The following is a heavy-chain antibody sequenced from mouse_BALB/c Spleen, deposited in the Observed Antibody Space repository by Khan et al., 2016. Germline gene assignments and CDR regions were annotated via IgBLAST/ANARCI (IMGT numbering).Heavy chain of an antibody. CDR3: GLLLRLWLYSFYAMDF. CDR2: INPYNGDI. V-gene: IGHV1-37*01. D-gene: IGHD1-1*01. J-gene: IGHJ4*01. CDR1: GYSFTGYF. Sequence: VQLKESGPELVKPGASVKISCKASGYSFTGYFMNWVKQSHGKSLEWIGRINPYNGDIFYSQKFMGNATLTVDKSSSAAHMEFLSLTSEDSVIYYCGLLLRLWLYSFYAMDFWGHGTSVTVSS.